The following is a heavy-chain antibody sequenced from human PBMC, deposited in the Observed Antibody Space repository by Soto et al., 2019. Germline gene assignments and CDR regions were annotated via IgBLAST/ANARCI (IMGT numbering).Heavy chain of an antibody. J-gene: IGHJ4*02. CDR3: AKDRSIYGGNSGSGDY. Sequence: GGSLRLSCAASGFTFSSYAMSWVRQAPGKGLEWVSAISGSGGSTYYADSVKGRFTISRDNSKNTLYLQMNSLRAEDTAVYYCAKDRSIYGGNSGSGDYWGQGTLVTVS. V-gene: IGHV3-23*01. CDR1: GFTFSSYA. CDR2: ISGSGGST. D-gene: IGHD4-17*01.